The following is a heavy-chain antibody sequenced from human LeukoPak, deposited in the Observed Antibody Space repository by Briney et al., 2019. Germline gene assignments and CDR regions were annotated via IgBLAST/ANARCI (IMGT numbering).Heavy chain of an antibody. CDR2: ISASGIST. J-gene: IGHJ3*02. Sequence: GGSLRLSCAASGFTFNSYAMSWVRQAPGKGLEWVSSISASGISTYYSDSVKGRFTISRDISKNTVYLQMNSLRAEDTAVYYCAQGATYYDNSGYYAFDIWGRGTMVTVSS. D-gene: IGHD3-22*01. V-gene: IGHV3-23*01. CDR3: AQGATYYDNSGYYAFDI. CDR1: GFTFNSYA.